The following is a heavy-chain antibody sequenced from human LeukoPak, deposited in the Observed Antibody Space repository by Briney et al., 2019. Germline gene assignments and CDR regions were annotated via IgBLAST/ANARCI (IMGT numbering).Heavy chain of an antibody. CDR2: IRYDGSDK. Sequence: GGSLRLSCAASGFTFSSYGMHWVRQAPGKGLEWVSLIRYDGSDKYYADSVRGRFTISRDNSKNTLYLQMNSLRAEDTAVYYCARGISSCDYWGQGTLVTVSS. D-gene: IGHD6-13*01. CDR1: GFTFSSYG. V-gene: IGHV3-30*02. CDR3: ARGISSCDY. J-gene: IGHJ4*02.